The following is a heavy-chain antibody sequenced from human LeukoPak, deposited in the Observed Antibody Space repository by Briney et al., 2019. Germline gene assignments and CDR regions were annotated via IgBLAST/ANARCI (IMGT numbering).Heavy chain of an antibody. D-gene: IGHD6-13*01. Sequence: GASVKVSCKASGYTFTGYYMHWVRQAPGQGLEWMGWINPNSGVTNYAQKFQGRVTMTRDTSISTVYIELSRLTSDDTAMYYCARLSSSWDDCWGQGTLVTVSS. CDR1: GYTFTGYY. CDR2: INPNSGVT. V-gene: IGHV1-2*02. CDR3: ARLSSSWDDC. J-gene: IGHJ4*02.